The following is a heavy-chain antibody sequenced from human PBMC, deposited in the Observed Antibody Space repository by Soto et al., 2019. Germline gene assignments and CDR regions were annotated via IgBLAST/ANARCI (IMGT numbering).Heavy chain of an antibody. CDR1: GFTFSGYW. J-gene: IGHJ4*02. V-gene: IGHV3-74*01. CDR3: GRDGPGRAAVGY. CDR2: INGGGSYT. Sequence: EVQVVESGGALVQPGGSLRLSCAASGFTFSGYWMHWVRQAPGKGLVWVSRINGGGSYTNYADSVEGRFTISRDNAKNTLFLQLNSLRAEDTAVYYCGRDGPGRAAVGYWGQGTLVTVSS. D-gene: IGHD6-13*01.